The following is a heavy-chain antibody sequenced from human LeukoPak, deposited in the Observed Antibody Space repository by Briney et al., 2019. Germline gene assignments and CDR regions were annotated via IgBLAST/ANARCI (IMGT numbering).Heavy chain of an antibody. J-gene: IGHJ5*02. D-gene: IGHD3-3*01. CDR2: IYTSGNT. V-gene: IGHV4-61*02. Sequence: SETLSLTCSVSGGFISGASNFWGWIRQPAGKNLEWIGRIYTSGNTNYNPSFESRVTISMDTSTNQVFLKLRSVTAADTAVYYCARSRESFGVIIPSWFDPWGQGTLVTVSS. CDR1: GGFISGASNF. CDR3: ARSRESFGVIIPSWFDP.